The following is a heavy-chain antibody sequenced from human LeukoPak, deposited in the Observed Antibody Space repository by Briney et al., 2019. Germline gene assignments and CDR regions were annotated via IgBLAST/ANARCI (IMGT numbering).Heavy chain of an antibody. Sequence: GGSLRLSCAASGFTFSSYEMNWVRQAPGKGLEFVAAIAGNGDNTYYANSVKGRFTISRDISKNTLYLQMGSLRAEDMAVYYCAKDSQQLVPADFDYWGQGTLVTVSS. J-gene: IGHJ4*02. CDR3: AKDSQQLVPADFDY. V-gene: IGHV3-64*01. D-gene: IGHD6-13*01. CDR2: IAGNGDNT. CDR1: GFTFSSYE.